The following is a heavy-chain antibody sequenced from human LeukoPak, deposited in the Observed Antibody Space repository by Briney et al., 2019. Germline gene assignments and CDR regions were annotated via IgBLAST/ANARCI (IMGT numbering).Heavy chain of an antibody. J-gene: IGHJ4*02. CDR2: ISGSGGST. V-gene: IGHV3-23*01. CDR1: GFTFSSYG. CDR3: AKDRLGATGTHFDY. D-gene: IGHD1-26*01. Sequence: LPGGSLRLSCAASGFTFSSYGMSSVRQAPGKGLEWVSAISGSGGSTYYADSVKGRFTISRDNSKNTLYLQMNSLRAEDTAVYYCAKDRLGATGTHFDYWGQGTLVTVSS.